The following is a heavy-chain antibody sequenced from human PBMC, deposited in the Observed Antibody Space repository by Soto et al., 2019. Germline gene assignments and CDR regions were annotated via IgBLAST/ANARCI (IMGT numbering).Heavy chain of an antibody. CDR1: GGSISSYY. Sequence: QVQLQESGPGLVKPSETLSLTCTVSGGSISSYYWSWIRQPPGKGLEWSGYIYYSGSTNYNPSLKSRVTISVDTSKNQFSLKLSSVTAADTAVYYCARLTSSGYGGWFDPWGQGTLVTVSS. V-gene: IGHV4-59*08. CDR3: ARLTSSGYGGWFDP. J-gene: IGHJ5*02. D-gene: IGHD5-12*01. CDR2: IYYSGST.